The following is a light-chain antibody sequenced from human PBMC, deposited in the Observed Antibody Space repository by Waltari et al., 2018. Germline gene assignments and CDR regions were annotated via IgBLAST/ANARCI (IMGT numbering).Light chain of an antibody. J-gene: IGKJ2*01. Sequence: DIVMTQSPLSLPVTPGEPASISCRSTQSLLHTDGRNYLDWYLQRPGQSPQLLIFSGSNRGSGVPDRFSGSGSGSDFTLKISRVEAEDVGVYYCWQVRETPQTFGQGTKLEIK. V-gene: IGKV2-28*01. CDR2: SGS. CDR3: WQVRETPQT. CDR1: QSLLHTDGRNY.